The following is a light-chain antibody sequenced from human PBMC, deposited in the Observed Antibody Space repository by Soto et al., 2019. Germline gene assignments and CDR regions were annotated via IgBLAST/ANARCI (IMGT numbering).Light chain of an antibody. CDR1: SSNIGSNT. CDR2: SNN. V-gene: IGLV1-44*01. J-gene: IGLJ7*01. CDR3: AAWDHSLNGPV. Sequence: QPVLTQPPSASGTPGQRVTISCSGSSSNIGSNTVNWYQQLPGTAPKLLIYSNNQRPSGVPDRFSGSKSGTSASLAISGPQSEDESDYYCAAWDHSLNGPVFGGGNQLTVL.